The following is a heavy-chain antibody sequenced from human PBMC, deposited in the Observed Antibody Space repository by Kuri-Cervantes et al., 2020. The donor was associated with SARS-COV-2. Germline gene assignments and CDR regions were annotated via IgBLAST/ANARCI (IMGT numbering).Heavy chain of an antibody. V-gene: IGHV1-24*01. Sequence: ASVKVSCKASGGAFSNYAISWVRQAPGQGLEWMGGFGPEDGETIYAQKFQGRVTMTEDTSTDTAYMELSSLRSEDTAVYYCATWPGWYGNYYYGMDVWGQGTTVTVSS. CDR1: GGAFSNYA. J-gene: IGHJ6*02. D-gene: IGHD6-19*01. CDR2: FGPEDGET. CDR3: ATWPGWYGNYYYGMDV.